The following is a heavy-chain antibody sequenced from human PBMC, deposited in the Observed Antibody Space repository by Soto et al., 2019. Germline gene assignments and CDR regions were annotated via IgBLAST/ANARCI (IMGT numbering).Heavy chain of an antibody. CDR1: GFTFSSYG. CDR2: ISYDGSNK. V-gene: IGHV3-30*18. CDR3: AKDLTYYDYVWGSYRPTVYYYYGMDV. J-gene: IGHJ6*02. D-gene: IGHD3-16*02. Sequence: PGGSLRLSCAASGFTFSSYGMHWVRQAPGKGLEWVAVISYDGSNKYYADSVKGRFTISRDNSKNTLYLQMNSLRAEDTAVYYCAKDLTYYDYVWGSYRPTVYYYYGMDVWGQGTTVTV.